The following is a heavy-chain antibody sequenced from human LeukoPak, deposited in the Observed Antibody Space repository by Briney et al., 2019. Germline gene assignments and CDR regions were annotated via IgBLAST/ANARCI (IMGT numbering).Heavy chain of an antibody. CDR2: IGTDSDT. CDR3: ARGPPRGKYYYMDV. CDR1: GFTFSSFD. J-gene: IGHJ6*03. D-gene: IGHD1-1*01. V-gene: IGHV3-13*01. Sequence: QPGGSLRLSCAASGFTFSSFDMHWVRQPTGQGLEWVSTIGTDSDTYYPGSVEGRFTLSRDNAKNSLYLQMNRLTAGDTAVYYCARGPPRGKYYYMDVWGKGTTVTVSS.